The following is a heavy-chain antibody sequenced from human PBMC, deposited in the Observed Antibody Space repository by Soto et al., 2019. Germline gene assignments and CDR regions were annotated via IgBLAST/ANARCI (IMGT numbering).Heavy chain of an antibody. CDR3: ARGVAGSGFDL. CDR2: TYYRSNWRH. V-gene: IGHV6-1*01. J-gene: IGHJ4*02. Sequence: SQTLSLTCAISGDSVSSNTAAWNWIRSSPSRGLEWLGRTYYRSNWRHDYAVSVKSRITVNPDTSRNHFSLQLNSVTPDDTAVYYCARGVAGSGFDLWGQGTLVTVSS. CDR1: GDSVSSNTAA. D-gene: IGHD6-19*01.